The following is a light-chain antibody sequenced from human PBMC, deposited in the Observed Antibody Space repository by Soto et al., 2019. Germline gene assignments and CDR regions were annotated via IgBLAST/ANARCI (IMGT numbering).Light chain of an antibody. CDR1: RSDVGGYRF. Sequence: QSVLTQPRSVSGSPGQSVTISCTGARSDVGGYRFVSWYQQHPDKAPKLMIYEVSKRPSGVSNRFSGSKSGNTASLTISGLQAEDEADYYCCSYAGSSTVVFGGGTKLTVL. V-gene: IGLV2-23*02. CDR2: EVS. CDR3: CSYAGSSTVV. J-gene: IGLJ2*01.